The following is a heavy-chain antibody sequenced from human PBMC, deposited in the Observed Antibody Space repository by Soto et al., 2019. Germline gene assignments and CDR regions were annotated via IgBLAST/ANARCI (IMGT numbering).Heavy chain of an antibody. V-gene: IGHV3-23*01. CDR3: AREASSSWYGNWFDP. CDR2: IIGTGGST. CDR1: GFTFSNYA. J-gene: IGHJ5*02. Sequence: EVQLWESGGGLVQPGGSLRLSCAASGFTFSNYAMSWVRQAPGKGLEWVSAIIGTGGSTFNADSVKGRFTISRDNSKNTLYLQMNSLRGDDTAVYYCAREASSSWYGNWFDPWGQGTLVTVSS. D-gene: IGHD6-13*01.